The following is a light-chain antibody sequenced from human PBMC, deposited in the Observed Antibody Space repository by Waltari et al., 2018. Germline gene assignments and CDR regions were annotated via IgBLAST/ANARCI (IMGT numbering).Light chain of an antibody. CDR1: QSISNW. Sequence: DIQMTQSPSTLSVSVGDRVTITCRASQSISNWLAWYQQKPGKAPKLLIYKASNLESGVPSRFSGSGSGTEFTLTISSLQSDDFATYYCQQYDNYWTFGQGTKVEI. CDR2: KAS. CDR3: QQYDNYWT. J-gene: IGKJ1*01. V-gene: IGKV1-5*03.